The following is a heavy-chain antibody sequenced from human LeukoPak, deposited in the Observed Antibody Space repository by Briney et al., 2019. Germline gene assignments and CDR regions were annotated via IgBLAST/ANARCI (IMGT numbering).Heavy chain of an antibody. CDR2: INHSGST. D-gene: IGHD2-2*01. CDR3: AGVKPYQLRRYGREIVY. J-gene: IGHJ4*02. CDR1: GGSFSGYY. Sequence: PSETLSLTCAVYGGSFSGYYWSWIRQPPGKGLEWIGEINHSGSTNYNPSLKSRVTISVDTSKNQFSLKLSSVTAADTAVYYCAGVKPYQLRRYGREIVYWGQGTLVTVSS. V-gene: IGHV4-34*01.